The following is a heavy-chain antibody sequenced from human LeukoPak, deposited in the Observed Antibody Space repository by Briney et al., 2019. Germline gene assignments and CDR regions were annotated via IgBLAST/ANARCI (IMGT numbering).Heavy chain of an antibody. Sequence: LETLSLTCTVSGGSISSYYWSWIRQPPGKGLEWIGYIYYSGSTNYNPSLKSRVTISVDTSKNQFSLKLSSVTAADTAVYYCARVVDDYGDYVVDYWGQGTLATVSS. D-gene: IGHD4-17*01. V-gene: IGHV4-59*01. CDR2: IYYSGST. J-gene: IGHJ4*02. CDR3: ARVVDDYGDYVVDY. CDR1: GGSISSYY.